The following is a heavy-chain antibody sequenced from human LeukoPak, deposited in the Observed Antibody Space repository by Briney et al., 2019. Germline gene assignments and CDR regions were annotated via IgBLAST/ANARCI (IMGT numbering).Heavy chain of an antibody. CDR1: GGTFSSYA. CDR3: ARALNYYDSSGYQGDFDY. CDR2: IIPIFGTA. Sequence: ASVKVSCKASGGTFSSYAISWVRQAPGQGLEWMGGIIPIFGTANYAQKFQGRVTITADESTSTAYMELSSLRSEDTAVYYCARALNYYDSSGYQGDFDYWGQGTLVTVSS. D-gene: IGHD3-22*01. V-gene: IGHV1-69*01. J-gene: IGHJ4*02.